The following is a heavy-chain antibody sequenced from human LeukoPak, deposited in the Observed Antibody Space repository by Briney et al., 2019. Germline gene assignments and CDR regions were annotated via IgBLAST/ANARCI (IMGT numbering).Heavy chain of an antibody. D-gene: IGHD3-22*01. V-gene: IGHV4-59*01. J-gene: IGHJ3*02. Sequence: GSLRLSCAASGFTFSVYWMSWVRQAPGKGLEWIGYIYYSGSTNYNPSLKSRVTISVDTSKNQFSLKLSSVTAADTAVYYCARYYYDSSGYPPRDAFDIWGQGTMVTVSS. CDR3: ARYYYDSSGYPPRDAFDI. CDR2: IYYSGST. CDR1: GFTFSVYW.